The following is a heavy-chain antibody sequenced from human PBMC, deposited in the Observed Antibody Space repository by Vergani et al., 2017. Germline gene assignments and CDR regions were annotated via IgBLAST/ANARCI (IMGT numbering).Heavy chain of an antibody. D-gene: IGHD3-16*01. CDR3: ASGKYYSDSTSHFRGRYFDV. J-gene: IGHJ2*01. CDR2: IYNSGNG. Sequence: QMQLQESGPGLVKASETLSLTCTVSGASIISRSYYWGWMRQPPGKGLEWIGSIYNSGNGESSSSLKSRVTISADTSKNQLSLRLTSVTAAGTAVYYCASGKYYSDSTSHFRGRYFDVWGRGTLVTVPS. CDR1: GASIISRSYY. V-gene: IGHV4-39*01.